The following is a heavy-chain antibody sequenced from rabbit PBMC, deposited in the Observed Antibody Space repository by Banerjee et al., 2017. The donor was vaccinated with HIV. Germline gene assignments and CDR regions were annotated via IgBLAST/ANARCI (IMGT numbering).Heavy chain of an antibody. D-gene: IGHD2-1*01. J-gene: IGHJ4*01. CDR2: IYAGSGST. CDR3: VRSSIATMTMVITAGSSYPYYFNL. V-gene: IGHV1S40*01. CDR1: GFDFSSSHW. Sequence: QSLEESGGDLVKPGASLTLTCTASGFDFSSSHWISWVRQAPGKGLEWIACIYAGSGSTWYATWAKGRFTISKTSSTTVTLQMTSLTAADTATYFCVRSSIATMTMVITAGSSYPYYFNLWGPGTLVTVS.